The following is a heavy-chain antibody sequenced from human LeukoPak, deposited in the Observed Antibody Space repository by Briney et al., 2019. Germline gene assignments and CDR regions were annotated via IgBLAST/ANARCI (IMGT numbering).Heavy chain of an antibody. J-gene: IGHJ4*02. V-gene: IGHV3-33*08. CDR2: IWYDGSKE. CDR3: ARDVSYNSLDY. Sequence: GGSLRLSCAASGFTFRSYPMTWVRQAPGKGLEWVAVIWYDGSKEYYADSVKGRSTISRDNSKNTLYLEMNSLRAEDTAVYYCARDVSYNSLDYWGQGTLVTVSS. CDR1: GFTFRSYP. D-gene: IGHD6-13*01.